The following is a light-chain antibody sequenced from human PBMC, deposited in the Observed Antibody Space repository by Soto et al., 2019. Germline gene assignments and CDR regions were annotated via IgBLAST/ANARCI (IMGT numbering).Light chain of an antibody. J-gene: IGKJ2*01. CDR1: QSVSSSY. CDR3: EQHSRQPYA. Sequence: GRASQSVSSSYLAWYQQKHGQAPRLLIHGASSRDTGIPDRISGSGSGTDFTLALRTREPEESEVSYCEQHSRQPYAVGQGTKVDIK. CDR2: GAS. V-gene: IGKV3-20*01.